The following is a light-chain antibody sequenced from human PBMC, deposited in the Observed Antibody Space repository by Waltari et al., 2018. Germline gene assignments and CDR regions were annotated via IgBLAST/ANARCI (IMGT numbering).Light chain of an antibody. J-gene: IGLJ3*02. Sequence: QSALTQPASVSGSPGQSITISCTGTSSDIGAYNYVSWYQQHPGKAPKLMISEFTHRPSGVPDRFSGSKSGNTASLRISGLQAEDEADYYCSSYRSRNTPVLFGGGTTLTVV. CDR1: SSDIGAYNY. V-gene: IGLV2-14*01. CDR3: SSYRSRNTPVL. CDR2: EFT.